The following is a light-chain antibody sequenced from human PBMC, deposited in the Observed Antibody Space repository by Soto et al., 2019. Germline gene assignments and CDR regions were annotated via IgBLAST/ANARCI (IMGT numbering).Light chain of an antibody. CDR3: QQYGSSPWT. CDR1: QSVSSSY. V-gene: IGKV3-20*01. Sequence: TVLTQSPGTLSLSPGERATLSCRASQSVSSSYLAWYQQKPGQAPKVLIYRASSRATGIPDRFSGSGSGTDFTLTISRLEPEDFAVYYCQQYGSSPWTFGQGTKVDIK. J-gene: IGKJ1*01. CDR2: RAS.